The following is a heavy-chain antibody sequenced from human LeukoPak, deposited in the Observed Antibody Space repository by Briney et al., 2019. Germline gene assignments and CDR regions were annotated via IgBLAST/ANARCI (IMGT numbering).Heavy chain of an antibody. CDR3: ARHLSSTSYPFYYYLDV. J-gene: IGHJ6*03. CDR1: GASISGYY. D-gene: IGHD2-2*02. Sequence: PSETLSLTCTVSGASISGYYWSWLRQPPGKELEWIGYIHTSGSTRFNPSLQSRVTLLFDTSKDQFSLKLTSLTAADTAVYYCARHLSSTSYPFYYYLDVWGKGTTVTVSS. CDR2: IHTSGST. V-gene: IGHV4-4*09.